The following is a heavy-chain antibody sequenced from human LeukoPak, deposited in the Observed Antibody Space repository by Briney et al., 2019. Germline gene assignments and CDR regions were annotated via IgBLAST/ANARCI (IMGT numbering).Heavy chain of an antibody. CDR2: IYYSGST. CDR1: GGSISSGGYY. J-gene: IGHJ6*02. V-gene: IGHV4-61*08. D-gene: IGHD3-3*01. CDR3: ARVSGYYDFWSGPHPPPYYYYGMDV. Sequence: SETLSLTCTVSGGSISSGGYYWSWIRQHPGKGLEWIGYIYYSGSTNYNPSLKSRVTISADTSKNQFSLRLSSVTAADTAMYYCARVSGYYDFWSGPHPPPYYYYGMDVWGQGTTVTVSS.